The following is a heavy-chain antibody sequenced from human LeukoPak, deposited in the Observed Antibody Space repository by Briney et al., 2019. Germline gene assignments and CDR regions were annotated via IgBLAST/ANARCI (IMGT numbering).Heavy chain of an antibody. D-gene: IGHD5-12*01. CDR2: MNPNSGNT. Sequence: ASVKVSCKASGYTFTSYDINWVRQATGQGLEWMGWMNPNSGNTGYAQKFQGRVTMTRNTSISTAYMELSSLRSEDTAVYYCARGGDIVATILRGYYYMDVWGKGTTVTISS. CDR3: ARGGDIVATILRGYYYMDV. CDR1: GYTFTSYD. V-gene: IGHV1-8*01. J-gene: IGHJ6*03.